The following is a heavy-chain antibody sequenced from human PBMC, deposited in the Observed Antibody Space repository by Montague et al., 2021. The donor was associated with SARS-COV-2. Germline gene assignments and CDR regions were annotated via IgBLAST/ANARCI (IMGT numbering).Heavy chain of an antibody. V-gene: IGHV4-59*08. CDR3: VRQRHNDGFNSPPDF. D-gene: IGHD5-24*01. Sequence: SETLSLTCTVSGVSITDYYWSWIRQPPGKGLEWVGDVFYNKGTNFNPSLKSRVTISVDTSKNQFSLKLTSVTAADTAFYYCVRQRHNDGFNSPPDFWGQGTLVTVSS. CDR2: VFYNKGT. CDR1: GVSITDYY. J-gene: IGHJ4*02.